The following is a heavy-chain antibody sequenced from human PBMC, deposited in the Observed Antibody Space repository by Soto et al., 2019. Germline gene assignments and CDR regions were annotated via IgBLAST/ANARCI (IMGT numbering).Heavy chain of an antibody. V-gene: IGHV3-74*01. D-gene: IGHD2-8*01. J-gene: IGHJ4*02. Sequence: EVQLVESGGGLVQPGGSLRLSCAASGFTFSSYWMHCVRQAPGKGLVWVSRINSDGSSTSYADSVKGRFTSSRDNAKNTLYLQMNRLRAEEPAVYHCAFYPMVYAIESRENWGQGTLVTVSS. CDR2: INSDGSST. CDR1: GFTFSSYW. CDR3: AFYPMVYAIESREN.